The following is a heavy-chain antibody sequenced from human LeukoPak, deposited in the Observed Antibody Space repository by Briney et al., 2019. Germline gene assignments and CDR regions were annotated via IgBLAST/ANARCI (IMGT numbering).Heavy chain of an antibody. CDR3: ARDLRVVILPDY. V-gene: IGHV3-48*04. J-gene: IGHJ4*02. Sequence: GGSLRLSCAASGFTFSSYSMNWVRQAPGKGLEWVSYISSSSSTMYYADSVKGRFTISRDNAKNSLYLQMNSLRAEDTAVYYCARDLRVVILPDYWGQGTLVTVSS. CDR2: ISSSSSTM. D-gene: IGHD3-3*01. CDR1: GFTFSSYS.